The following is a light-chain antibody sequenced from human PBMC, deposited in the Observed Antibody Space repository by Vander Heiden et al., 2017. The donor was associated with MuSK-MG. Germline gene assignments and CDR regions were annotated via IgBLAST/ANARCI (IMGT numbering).Light chain of an antibody. J-gene: IGLJ3*02. Sequence: QSVLPQPPSASGNPGQRVTIPCSGSSSTIGSNYVYWYQQLPGTAPILLIYRNNQRPSVVPDRFSGSKSGTSASLAISGLWAEDEADYYCAAWDDSLSGWVFGGGTKLTVL. CDR3: AAWDDSLSGWV. CDR2: RNN. CDR1: SSTIGSNY. V-gene: IGLV1-47*03.